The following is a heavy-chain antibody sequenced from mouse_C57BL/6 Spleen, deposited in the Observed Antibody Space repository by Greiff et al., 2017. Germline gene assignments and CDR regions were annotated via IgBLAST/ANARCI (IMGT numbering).Heavy chain of an antibody. V-gene: IGHV5-9-1*02. Sequence: EVKVEESGEGLVKPGGSLKLSCAASGFTFSSYALSWVRQTPEKRLEWVAYISSGGDYIYYADTVKGRFTISRDNARNTLYLQMSSLKSEDTAMYYCTRDSANWDFDYWGQGTTLTGSS. CDR2: ISSGGDYI. CDR3: TRDSANWDFDY. CDR1: GFTFSSYA. J-gene: IGHJ2*01.